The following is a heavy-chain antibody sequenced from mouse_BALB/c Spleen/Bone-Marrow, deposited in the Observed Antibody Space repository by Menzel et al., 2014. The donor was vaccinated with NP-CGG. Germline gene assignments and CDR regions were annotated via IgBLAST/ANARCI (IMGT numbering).Heavy chain of an antibody. CDR2: ISGGSSII. V-gene: IGHV5-17*02. D-gene: IGHD1-2*01. J-gene: IGHJ4*01. CDR1: GFTFSSFG. CDR3: ARKDYYGYAAMAY. Sequence: VQLVESGGGLVQPGGSRKLSCAASGFTFSSFGMHWVRQAPEKGLEWVAYISGGSSIIYYADTVKGRFTISRDNPKNTLFLQMTSLRSEDTAIYYCARKDYYGYAAMAYWGQGTSVTVSS.